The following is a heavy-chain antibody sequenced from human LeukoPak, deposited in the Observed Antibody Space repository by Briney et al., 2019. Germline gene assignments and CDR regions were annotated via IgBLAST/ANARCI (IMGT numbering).Heavy chain of an antibody. CDR2: INHSGST. CDR3: ARGYPILTGYYSRKQFDY. CDR1: GGSFSGYY. J-gene: IGHJ4*02. V-gene: IGHV4-34*01. Sequence: SETLSLTCAVYGGSFSGYYWSWIRQPPGKGLEWIGEINHSGSTNYNPSLKSRVTISVDTSKNQFSLKLSSVTAADTAVYYCARGYPILTGYYSRKQFDYWGQGTLVTVPS. D-gene: IGHD3-9*01.